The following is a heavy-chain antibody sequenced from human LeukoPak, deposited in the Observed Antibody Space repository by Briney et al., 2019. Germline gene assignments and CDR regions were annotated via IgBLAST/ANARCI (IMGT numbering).Heavy chain of an antibody. CDR2: IRYDGTIK. CDR1: GFTFSSYG. Sequence: GGSLRLSCAASGFTFSSYGMHWVRQAPGKGLDWVAFIRYDGTIKDYADSVKGRFTISRDNSKNSLYLQMSSLRAEDTAVYYCVRDRGFGADDYWGQGTLVTVSS. J-gene: IGHJ4*02. CDR3: VRDRGFGADDY. D-gene: IGHD3-10*01. V-gene: IGHV3-30*02.